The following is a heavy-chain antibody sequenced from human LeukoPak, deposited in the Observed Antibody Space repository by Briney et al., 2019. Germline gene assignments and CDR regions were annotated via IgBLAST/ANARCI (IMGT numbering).Heavy chain of an antibody. CDR2: IYYSGST. J-gene: IGHJ4*02. CDR1: GGSISSSSHY. Sequence: PSETLSLTCTVSGGSISSSSHYWGWIRQPPGKGLEWIGSIYYSGSTYYNPSLKSRVTISVDTSKNQFSLKQSSATAADTAVYYCASPIAAAGNAFDYWGQGTLVTVSS. CDR3: ASPIAAAGNAFDY. V-gene: IGHV4-39*01. D-gene: IGHD6-13*01.